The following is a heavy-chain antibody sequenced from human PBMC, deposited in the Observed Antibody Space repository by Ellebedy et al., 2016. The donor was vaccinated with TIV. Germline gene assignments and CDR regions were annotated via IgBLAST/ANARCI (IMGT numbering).Heavy chain of an antibody. J-gene: IGHJ4*02. Sequence: ASVKVSCXASGYTFTGYYMHWVRQAPGQGLEWMGWINPNSGGTTCAQKLQGRATMTRDTSISTVYMELSRLRSDDTAVYYCARDEGTAMGTIDYWGQGTLVTVSS. CDR2: INPNSGGT. CDR3: ARDEGTAMGTIDY. V-gene: IGHV1-2*02. D-gene: IGHD5-18*01. CDR1: GYTFTGYY.